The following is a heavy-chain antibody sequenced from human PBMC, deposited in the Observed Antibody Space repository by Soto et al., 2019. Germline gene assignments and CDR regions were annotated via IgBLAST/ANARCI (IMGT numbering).Heavy chain of an antibody. CDR2: IWYDGSNK. D-gene: IGHD1-26*01. CDR1: GFAFSTYG. V-gene: IGHV3-33*01. J-gene: IGHJ4*02. CDR3: ARAVGPYDY. Sequence: QVQLVESGGGGVQPGRSLRLSCAASGFAFSTYGIHWVRQAPGKGLEWVAVIWYDGSNKYYADSVKGRFTISRDNSKNTLYLQMESLRAEDTAVYYCARAVGPYDYWGQGNLVTVSS.